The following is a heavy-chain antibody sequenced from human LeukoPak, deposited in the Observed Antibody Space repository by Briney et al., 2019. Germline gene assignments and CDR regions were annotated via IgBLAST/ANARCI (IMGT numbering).Heavy chain of an antibody. J-gene: IGHJ6*03. CDR3: ARDGGYCSGGSCYYHYMDV. CDR1: GGTFSSYA. Sequence: ASVKVSCKASGGTFSSYAISWVRQAPGQGLEWMGWINPNSGGTNYAQKFQGRVTMTRDTSISTAYMELSRLRSDDTAVYYCARDGGYCSGGSCYYHYMDVWGKGTTVTISS. CDR2: INPNSGGT. V-gene: IGHV1-2*02. D-gene: IGHD2-15*01.